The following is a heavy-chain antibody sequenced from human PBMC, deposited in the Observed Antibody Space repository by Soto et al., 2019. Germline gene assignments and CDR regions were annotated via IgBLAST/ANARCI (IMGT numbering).Heavy chain of an antibody. CDR2: MNPNSGNT. J-gene: IGHJ4*02. CDR1: GYTFTSYD. V-gene: IGHV1-8*01. Sequence: ASVKVSCKASGYTFTSYDINWVRQATGQGLEWMGWMNPNSGNTGYAQKFQGRVTMTRNTSINTAYMELSSLRSEDTAVYYCAREGNWGKYFDYWGQGTLVTVSS. CDR3: AREGNWGKYFDY. D-gene: IGHD7-27*01.